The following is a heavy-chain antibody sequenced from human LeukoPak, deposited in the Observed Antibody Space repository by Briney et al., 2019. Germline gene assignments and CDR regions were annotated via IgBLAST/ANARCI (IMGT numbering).Heavy chain of an antibody. J-gene: IGHJ4*02. CDR1: GFTFSSYG. CDR2: ISSNGGST. V-gene: IGHV3-64*01. Sequence: PGGSLRLSCAASGFTFSSYGMHWVRQAPGKGLEYVSAISSNGGSTYYANSVKGRFTISRDNSKNTLYLQMGSLRAEDMAVYYCARSTDYYGSGSSLLDYWGQGTLVTVSS. CDR3: ARSTDYYGSGSSLLDY. D-gene: IGHD3-10*01.